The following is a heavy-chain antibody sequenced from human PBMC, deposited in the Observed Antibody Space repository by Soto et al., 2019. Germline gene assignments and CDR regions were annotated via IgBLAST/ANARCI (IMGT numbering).Heavy chain of an antibody. Sequence: PSETLSLTCTVSGGSISSSSYYWGWIRQPPGKGLEWIGSIYYSGSTYYNPSLKSRVTISVDTSKNQVSLKLFSVTAADTAVYYCVSAAKWELLFDYWGQGTLVTVSS. CDR2: IYYSGST. V-gene: IGHV4-39*01. CDR1: GGSISSSSYY. CDR3: VSAAKWELLFDY. D-gene: IGHD1-26*01. J-gene: IGHJ4*02.